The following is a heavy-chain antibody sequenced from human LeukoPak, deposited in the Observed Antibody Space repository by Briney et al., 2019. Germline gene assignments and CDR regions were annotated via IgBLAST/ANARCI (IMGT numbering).Heavy chain of an antibody. CDR2: IYSSGST. D-gene: IGHD4-17*01. CDR3: AREGAYRTYGDYSPFDF. J-gene: IGHJ5*01. CDR1: GGSISSYY. Sequence: KPSETLSLTCTVSGGSISSYYWSWIRQPAGEGLEWIGRIYSSGSTNYSPSLKSRVTMSVDTSKNQFSLKLSSVTAADTAVYYCAREGAYRTYGDYSPFDFWGQGTLVTVSS. V-gene: IGHV4-4*07.